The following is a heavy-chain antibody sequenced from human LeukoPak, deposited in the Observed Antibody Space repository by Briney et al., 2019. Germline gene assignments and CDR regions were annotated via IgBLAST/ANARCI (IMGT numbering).Heavy chain of an antibody. CDR1: GFTFSSYA. Sequence: GGSLRLSCAASGFTFSSYAMSWFRQAPGKGLEWVGFIRSKAYGGTTEYAASVKGRFTISRDDSKSIAYLQMNSLKTEDTAVYYCTRVVKFGHSSGWYVGNWFDPWGQGTLVTVSS. J-gene: IGHJ5*02. CDR2: IRSKAYGGTT. D-gene: IGHD6-19*01. CDR3: TRVVKFGHSSGWYVGNWFDP. V-gene: IGHV3-49*03.